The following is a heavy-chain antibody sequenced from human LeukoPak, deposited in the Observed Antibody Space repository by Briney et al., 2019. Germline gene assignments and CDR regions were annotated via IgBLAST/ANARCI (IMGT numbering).Heavy chain of an antibody. D-gene: IGHD7-27*01. CDR2: IYYSGST. V-gene: IGHV4-59*08. CDR3: ARRPHNWGFDY. J-gene: IGHJ4*02. Sequence: PSETLSLTCTVSGGSISSYYWSWIRQPPGKGLEWIGYIYYSGSTNYNPSLKSRVTISVDTSKNRFSLTLNSVTAADTAVFYCARRPHNWGFDYWGQGTLVTVSS. CDR1: GGSISSYY.